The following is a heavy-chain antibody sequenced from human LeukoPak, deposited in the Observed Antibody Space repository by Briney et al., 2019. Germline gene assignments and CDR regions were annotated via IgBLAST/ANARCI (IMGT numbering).Heavy chain of an antibody. V-gene: IGHV3-7*01. CDR2: IKMDGSEK. J-gene: IGHJ4*02. CDR3: ARYYYGSGKY. Sequence: GGSLRLSCAASGFTFSGYWMSWVRQAPGKGLEWVANIKMDGSEKYYVDSVKGRSTISRDNAKNSLYLQMNSLRVEDTAVYYCARYYYGSGKYWGQGTLVTVSS. CDR1: GFTFSGYW. D-gene: IGHD3-10*01.